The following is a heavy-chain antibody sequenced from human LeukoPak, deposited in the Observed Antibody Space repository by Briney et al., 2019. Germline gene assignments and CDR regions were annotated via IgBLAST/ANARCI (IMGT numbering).Heavy chain of an antibody. CDR1: GGSIRSGSHC. Sequence: TPSETLSLTCTVSGGSIRSGSHCWAWIRQPPGKGLEWFGSIYYSGSTYYNPSLENRATISIETSTNYFSLKVSSLSAADTSVYYCAKRDDSGGNLVDLWGQGTLVTVS. J-gene: IGHJ4*02. CDR3: AKRDDSGGNLVDL. CDR2: IYYSGST. V-gene: IGHV4-39*02. D-gene: IGHD3-22*01.